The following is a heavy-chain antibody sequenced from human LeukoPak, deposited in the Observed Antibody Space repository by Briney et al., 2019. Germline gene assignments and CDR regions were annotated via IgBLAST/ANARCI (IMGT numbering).Heavy chain of an antibody. CDR2: ISSSSSYI. V-gene: IGHV3-21*01. CDR3: GRGGSSSSSWYWVD. Sequence: GGSLRLSCAASGFTFSSYSMNWVRQAPGKGLEWVSSISSSSSYIYYADSVKGRFTISRDNAKNSLLLQMNNLRVDDTAVYYCGRGGSSSSSWYWVDWGQGTLVTVSS. J-gene: IGHJ4*02. D-gene: IGHD2-2*01. CDR1: GFTFSSYS.